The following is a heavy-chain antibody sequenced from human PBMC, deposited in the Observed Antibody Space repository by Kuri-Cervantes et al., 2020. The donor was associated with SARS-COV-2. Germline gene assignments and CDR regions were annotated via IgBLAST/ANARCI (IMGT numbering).Heavy chain of an antibody. CDR1: GFTFTNYG. D-gene: IGHD7-27*01. CDR2: IRHDGSNK. Sequence: GESLKISCAASGFTFTNYGLHWVRQAPGQGLEWVAFIRHDGSNKYYADSVKGRFTISRDSSKNTLYLQMNSLRAEDTAVYYCARDLRLGKSLDYWGQGTLVTVSS. J-gene: IGHJ4*02. V-gene: IGHV3-30*02. CDR3: ARDLRLGKSLDY.